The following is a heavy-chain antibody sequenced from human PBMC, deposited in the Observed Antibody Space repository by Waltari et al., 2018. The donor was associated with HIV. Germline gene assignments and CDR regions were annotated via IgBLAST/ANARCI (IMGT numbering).Heavy chain of an antibody. CDR3: AKGGIVVVVAAFNWFDP. CDR2: ISGSGGST. Sequence: EVQLLESGGGLVQPGGSLRLSCAASGFTFSSYALSWVRQAPGKGLEWVSAISGSGGSTYYADSVKGRFTISRDNSKNTLYLQMNSLRAEDTAVYYCAKGGIVVVVAAFNWFDPWGQGTRVTVSS. CDR1: GFTFSSYA. V-gene: IGHV3-23*01. D-gene: IGHD2-15*01. J-gene: IGHJ5*02.